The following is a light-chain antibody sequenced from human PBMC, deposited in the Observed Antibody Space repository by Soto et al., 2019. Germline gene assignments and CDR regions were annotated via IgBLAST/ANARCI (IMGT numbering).Light chain of an antibody. CDR3: SSFTSNRIYV. CDR2: GVT. J-gene: IGLJ1*01. V-gene: IGLV2-14*03. CDR1: HNDIGTYDY. Sequence: ALTQPTSVSGSPGQSITISCNGNHNDIGTYDYVSWYQQHPGRAPRLLIHGVTTRPSGISGRFSASKSGLTASLTISGLQPEDEADYYCSSFTSNRIYVFGPGTKVTVL.